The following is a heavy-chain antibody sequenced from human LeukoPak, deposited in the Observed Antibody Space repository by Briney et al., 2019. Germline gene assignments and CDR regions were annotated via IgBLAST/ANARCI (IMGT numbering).Heavy chain of an antibody. CDR1: GFTFSSYS. CDR2: ISSSSSYI. CDR3: ARDTLLWFGELLLFDY. V-gene: IGHV3-21*01. J-gene: IGHJ4*02. D-gene: IGHD3-10*01. Sequence: GGSLRLSCAASGFTFSSYSMNWVRQAPGKGLEWVSSISSSSSYIYYADSMKGRFTISRDNAKNSLYLQMNSLRAEDTAVYYCARDTLLWFGELLLFDYWGQGTLVTVSS.